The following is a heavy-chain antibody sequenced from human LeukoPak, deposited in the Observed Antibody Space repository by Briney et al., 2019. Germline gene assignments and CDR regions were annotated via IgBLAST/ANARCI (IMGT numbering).Heavy chain of an antibody. J-gene: IGHJ3*02. V-gene: IGHV4-4*07. D-gene: IGHD1-26*01. Sequence: SETLSLTCTVSGGSISSYYWSWIRQPAGKGLEWIGRIYTSGSTNYNPSLKSRVTMSVDTSKNQFSLKLSSVTAADTAVYYCARINSGRHLGDAFDIWGQGTTVTVSS. CDR1: GGSISSYY. CDR2: IYTSGST. CDR3: ARINSGRHLGDAFDI.